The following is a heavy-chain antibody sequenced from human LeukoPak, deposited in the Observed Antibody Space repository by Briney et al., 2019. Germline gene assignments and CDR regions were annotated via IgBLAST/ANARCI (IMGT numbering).Heavy chain of an antibody. D-gene: IGHD6-13*01. CDR3: ARDREWYSSNRKGHFQH. CDR2: ISAYNGNT. Sequence: GASVKVSCKASGYTFTSYGISWVRQAPGQGLEWMGWISAYNGNTNYAQKFQGRVTMTRDTSISTAYMELSRLRSDDTAVYYCARDREWYSSNRKGHFQHWGQGTLVTVSS. V-gene: IGHV1-18*01. CDR1: GYTFTSYG. J-gene: IGHJ1*01.